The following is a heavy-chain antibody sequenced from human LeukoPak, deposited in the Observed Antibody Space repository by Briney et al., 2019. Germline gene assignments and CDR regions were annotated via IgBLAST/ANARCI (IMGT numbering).Heavy chain of an antibody. D-gene: IGHD3-22*01. Sequence: GGSLRLSCAASGFSFRDYNVNWVRQPPGKGLEWVSYISRDSNIIYYADSVKGRFTISRDNAKNSVSLQMNSLRAEDTAVYYCARDRPYYYDSSGPSDYWGQGTLVTVSS. V-gene: IGHV3-48*01. CDR3: ARDRPYYYDSSGPSDY. J-gene: IGHJ4*02. CDR2: ISRDSNII. CDR1: GFSFRDYN.